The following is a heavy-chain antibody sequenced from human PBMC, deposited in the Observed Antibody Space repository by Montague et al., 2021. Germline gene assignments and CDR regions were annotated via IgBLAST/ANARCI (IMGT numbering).Heavy chain of an antibody. Sequence: SETLSLTCTVSGDSISSYYWTWIRQPPGEGLEWIGYIHYTGSTDYNPSLKNRVTISVDTSKQLFSLRLNSVTAADTAIYYCAIWRGGEDSEDYHYYMDVGGKGATVTVSS. J-gene: IGHJ6*03. V-gene: IGHV4-59*01. CDR2: IHYTGST. CDR3: AIWRGGEDSEDYHYYMDV. CDR1: GDSISSYY. D-gene: IGHD2-15*01.